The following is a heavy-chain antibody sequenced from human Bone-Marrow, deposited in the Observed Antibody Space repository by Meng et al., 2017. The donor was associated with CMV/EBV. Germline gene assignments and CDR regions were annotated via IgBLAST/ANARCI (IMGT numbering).Heavy chain of an antibody. V-gene: IGHV3-15*01. CDR3: TTDYSHYYYYGMDV. J-gene: IGHJ6*02. CDR2: IKSKTDGGTT. Sequence: GESLKISCAVSGFTFTHAWMIWVRQAPGKGLEWVGRIKSKTDGGTTDYAAPVKGRFTISRDDSKNTLYLQMNSLKTEDTAVYYCTTDYSHYYYYGMDVWGQGTTVTVSS. D-gene: IGHD2-21*01. CDR1: GFTFTHAW.